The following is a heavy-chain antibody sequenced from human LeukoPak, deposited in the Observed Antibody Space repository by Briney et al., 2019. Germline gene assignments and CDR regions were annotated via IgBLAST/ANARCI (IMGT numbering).Heavy chain of an antibody. D-gene: IGHD2-15*01. J-gene: IGHJ5*02. CDR1: GYTFTSYY. CDR2: INPSGGST. Sequence: ASVKVSCKASGYTFTSYYMHWVRQAPGQGLEWMGIINPSGGSTSCAQKFQGRVTMTRDTSTSTVYMELSSLRSEDTAVYYCARGRVVVAATPNDWFDPWGQGTLVTVSS. V-gene: IGHV1-46*01. CDR3: ARGRVVVAATPNDWFDP.